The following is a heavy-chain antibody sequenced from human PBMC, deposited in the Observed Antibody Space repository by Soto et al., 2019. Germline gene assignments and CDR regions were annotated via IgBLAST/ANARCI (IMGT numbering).Heavy chain of an antibody. CDR1: RFTFSNYA. Sequence: EVQLLESGGDLGQPGGSLRLSCAASRFTFSNYAMSWVRQAPGKGLEWVSAITGSGGDTFHADSVKGRFTISRDNSKNTLYLQMNSLGAEDTAVYYCAKGSASSRPYYFDYWGQGTLVTVSS. J-gene: IGHJ4*02. CDR3: AKGSASSRPYYFDY. CDR2: ITGSGGDT. V-gene: IGHV3-23*01. D-gene: IGHD2-2*01.